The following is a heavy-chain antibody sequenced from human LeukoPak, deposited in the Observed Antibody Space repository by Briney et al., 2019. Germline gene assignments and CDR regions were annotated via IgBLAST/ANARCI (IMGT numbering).Heavy chain of an antibody. J-gene: IGHJ4*02. CDR2: IYPDDSDT. V-gene: IGHV5-51*01. Sequence: GESLKISCKGSGYSFTSYWIGWVRQMPGKGLEWMGIIYPDDSDTRYSPSFQGQVTISADKSIDTAYLQWSSLKASDTALYYCARLKTSYCSSTSCYNFDYWGQGTLVTVSS. CDR3: ARLKTSYCSSTSCYNFDY. CDR1: GYSFTSYW. D-gene: IGHD2-2*02.